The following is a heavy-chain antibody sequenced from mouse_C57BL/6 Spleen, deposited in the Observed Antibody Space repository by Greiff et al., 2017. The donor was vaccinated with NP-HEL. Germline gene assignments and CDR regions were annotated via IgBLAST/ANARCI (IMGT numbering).Heavy chain of an antibody. D-gene: IGHD1-3*01. CDR1: GYTFTDYE. CDR3: TQYMYYFDY. V-gene: IGHV1-15*01. CDR2: IDPETGGT. Sequence: QVQLQQSGAELVRPGASVTLSCKASGYTFTDYEMHWVKQTPVHGLEWIGAIDPETGGTAYNQKFKGKAILTADKSSSTAYMELRSLTSEDSAVYYCTQYMYYFDYWGQGTTLTVSS. J-gene: IGHJ2*01.